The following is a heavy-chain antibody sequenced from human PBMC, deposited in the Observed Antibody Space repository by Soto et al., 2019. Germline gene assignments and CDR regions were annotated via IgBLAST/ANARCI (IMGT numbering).Heavy chain of an antibody. CDR3: ASWSYLVPFDY. CDR1: GGSISSSNW. CDR2: IYHSGST. D-gene: IGHD1-26*01. V-gene: IGHV4-4*02. J-gene: IGHJ4*02. Sequence: QVQLQESGPGLVKPLGTLSLTCAVSGGSISSSNWWSWVRQPPGKGLEWIGEIYHSGSTNYNPSPKSRGTISVDKSKNQFSLELNSVTAADTAGYYCASWSYLVPFDYWGQGTLVTVSS.